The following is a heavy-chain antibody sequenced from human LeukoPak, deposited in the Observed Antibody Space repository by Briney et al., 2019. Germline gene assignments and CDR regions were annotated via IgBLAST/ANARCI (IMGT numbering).Heavy chain of an antibody. J-gene: IGHJ4*02. CDR2: INHSGST. V-gene: IGHV4-34*01. CDR1: GASITNYY. CDR3: ARDMARGNLDY. D-gene: IGHD4-23*01. Sequence: SETLSLTCTVSGASITNYYWSWIRQPPGKGLEWIGEINHSGSTNYNPSLKSRVTISVDTSKNQFSLKLSSVTAADTAVYYCARDMARGNLDYWGQGTLVTVSS.